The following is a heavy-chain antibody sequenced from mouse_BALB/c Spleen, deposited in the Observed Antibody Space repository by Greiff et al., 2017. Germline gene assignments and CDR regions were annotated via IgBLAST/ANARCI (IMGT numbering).Heavy chain of an antibody. CDR3: ARDTMITTDYAMDY. V-gene: IGHV3-6*02. CDR1: GYSITSGYY. CDR2: ISYDGSN. D-gene: IGHD2-4*01. J-gene: IGHJ4*01. Sequence: EVKLQESGPGLVKPSQSLSLTCSVTGYSITSGYYWNWIRQFPGNKLEWMGYISYDGSNNYNPSLKNRISITRDTSKNQFFLKLNSVTTEDTATYYCARDTMITTDYAMDYWGQGTSVTVSS.